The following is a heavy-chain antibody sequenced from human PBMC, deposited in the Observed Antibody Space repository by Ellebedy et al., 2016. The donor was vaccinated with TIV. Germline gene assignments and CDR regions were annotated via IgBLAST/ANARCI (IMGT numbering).Heavy chain of an antibody. J-gene: IGHJ5*02. CDR2: IDYSGST. V-gene: IGHV4-31*03. Sequence: SETLSLTXTVSGGSICRGGYYWSWIRQHPGKGLEWIGYIDYSGSTYYNPSLKSRLKISVDTSKNQFSLRLSSVTAADTAVYYCARAEREGYCNGGSCSTWFDPWGQGTLVTVSS. CDR3: ARAEREGYCNGGSCSTWFDP. D-gene: IGHD2-15*01. CDR1: GGSICRGGYY.